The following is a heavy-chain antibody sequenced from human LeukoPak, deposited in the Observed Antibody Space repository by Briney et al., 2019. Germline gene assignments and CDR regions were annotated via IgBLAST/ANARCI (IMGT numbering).Heavy chain of an antibody. CDR2: ISSSSSYI. D-gene: IGHD5-18*01. V-gene: IGHV3-21*01. CDR3: ARDSEYSYGRGAFDI. Sequence: GGSLRLSCAASGFTFSSYSMNWVRQAPGRGLEWVSSISSSSSYIYYADSVKGRFTISRDNAKNSLYLQMNSLRAEDTAVYYCARDSEYSYGRGAFDIWGQGTMVTVSS. J-gene: IGHJ3*02. CDR1: GFTFSSYS.